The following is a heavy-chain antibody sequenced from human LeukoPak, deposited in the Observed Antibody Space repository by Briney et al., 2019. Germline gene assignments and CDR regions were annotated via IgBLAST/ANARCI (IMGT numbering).Heavy chain of an antibody. CDR3: ANEVGTMIVEGDY. J-gene: IGHJ4*02. Sequence: GSLRLSCAASGFTFSSYWMSWVRQAPGKGLECISGFSGSGGSTYYADSVKGRFTISRDNSKNTLYLQMNSLRAEDTAVYYCANEVGTMIVEGDYWGQGTLVTVSS. CDR1: GFTFSSYW. V-gene: IGHV3-23*01. D-gene: IGHD3-22*01. CDR2: FSGSGGST.